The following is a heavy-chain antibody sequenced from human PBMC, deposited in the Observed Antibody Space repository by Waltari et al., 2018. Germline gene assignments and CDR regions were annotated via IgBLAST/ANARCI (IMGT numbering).Heavy chain of an antibody. CDR1: GITFSDSA. V-gene: IGHV3-33*06. CDR3: AKANGSGGFLVDF. J-gene: IGHJ4*02. D-gene: IGHD3-10*01. CDR2: IWNDGSYQ. Sequence: QVQLVESGGGVVQPGRSLRLSCAASGITFSDSAMHWVRQTPGRGLEWGSVIWNDGSYQDYADSVKGRFTISRDNSKNTLYLQMNSLRVEDTGVYYCAKANGSGGFLVDFWGQGTLVTVSS.